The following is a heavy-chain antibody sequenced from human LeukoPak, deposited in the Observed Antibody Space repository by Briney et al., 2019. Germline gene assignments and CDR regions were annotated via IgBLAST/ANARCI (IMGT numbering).Heavy chain of an antibody. CDR1: GFTFDDYT. J-gene: IGHJ6*03. D-gene: IGHD6-13*01. CDR3: AKDGARSLRIAGIMDV. CDR2: ISWDGGST. V-gene: IGHV3-43*01. Sequence: PGGSLRLSCAASGFTFDDYTMHWVRQAPGKGLEWVSLISWDGGSTYYADSVKGRFTISRDNSKNSLYLQMNSLRTEDTALYYCAKDGARSLRIAGIMDVWGKGTTVTVSS.